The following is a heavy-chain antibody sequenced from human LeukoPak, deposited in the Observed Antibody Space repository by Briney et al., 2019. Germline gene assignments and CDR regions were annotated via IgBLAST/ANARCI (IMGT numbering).Heavy chain of an antibody. CDR2: ISSSSSYI. D-gene: IGHD1-26*01. J-gene: IGHJ3*02. CDR3: AIDEWGDAFDI. Sequence: GGSLRLSCAASGFTFSSYSMNWVRQAPGKWLEWVSSISSSSSYIHSADSVRGRFTISRDNAKNSLFLQMNSLRAEDTAVYYGAIDEWGDAFDIWGQGTMVTVFS. V-gene: IGHV3-21*01. CDR1: GFTFSSYS.